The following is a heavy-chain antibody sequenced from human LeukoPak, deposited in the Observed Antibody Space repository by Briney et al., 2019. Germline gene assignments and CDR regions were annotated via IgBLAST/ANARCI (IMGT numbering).Heavy chain of an antibody. Sequence: GGSLRLSCAASGFTFSSYAMHWVRQAPGKGLEWVAVISYDGSNKYYADSVKGRFTISRDNPKNTLYLQMNSLRAEDTAVYYCARGPPHYGMDVWGQGTTVTVSS. CDR1: GFTFSSYA. J-gene: IGHJ6*02. CDR3: ARGPPHYGMDV. V-gene: IGHV3-30-3*01. CDR2: ISYDGSNK.